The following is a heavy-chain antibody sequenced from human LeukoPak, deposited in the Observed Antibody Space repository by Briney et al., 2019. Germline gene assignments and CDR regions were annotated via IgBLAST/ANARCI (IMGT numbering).Heavy chain of an antibody. CDR1: GGTFSSYA. CDR3: ARSSGYSGYRLFDY. D-gene: IGHD5-12*01. J-gene: IGHJ4*02. Sequence: ASVKVSCKASGGTFSSYAISWVRQAPGQGLEWMGRIIPIFGIANYAQKFQGRVTITADKSTSTAYMELSSLRSEDTAVYNCARSSGYSGYRLFDYWGQGTLVTVSS. CDR2: IIPIFGIA. V-gene: IGHV1-69*04.